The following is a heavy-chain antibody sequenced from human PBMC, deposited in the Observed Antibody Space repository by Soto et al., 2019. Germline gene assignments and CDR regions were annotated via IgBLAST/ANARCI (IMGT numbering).Heavy chain of an antibody. D-gene: IGHD2-15*01. CDR3: AREYCSGGSCYHRYYFDY. CDR1: GGSISSGGYY. V-gene: IGHV4-31*03. Sequence: SETLSLTCTVSGGSISSGGYYWSWIRQHPGKGLEWIGYIYYSGSTYYNPSLKSRVTISVDTSKNQFSLKLSSVTAADTAVYYCAREYCSGGSCYHRYYFDYWGQGTLVTVSS. J-gene: IGHJ4*02. CDR2: IYYSGST.